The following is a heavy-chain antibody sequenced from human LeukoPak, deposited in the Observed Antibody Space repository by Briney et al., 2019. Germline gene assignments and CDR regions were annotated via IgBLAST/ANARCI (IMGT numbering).Heavy chain of an antibody. CDR1: GYSISNGYY. Sequence: SETLSLTCTVAGYSISNGYYWGWIRQPPGKGLEFIGSVYHGGNTYYKASLKSRVTISLDTSKNQFSLRLSSVTAADTAVYYCARSYSGSFLYWGQGSLVTVSS. CDR3: ARSYSGSFLY. J-gene: IGHJ1*01. D-gene: IGHD1-26*01. CDR2: VYHGGNT. V-gene: IGHV4-38-2*02.